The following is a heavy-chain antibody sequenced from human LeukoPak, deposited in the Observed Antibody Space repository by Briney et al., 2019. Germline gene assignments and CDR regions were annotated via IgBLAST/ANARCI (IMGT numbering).Heavy chain of an antibody. CDR3: AKDDGGWYYGY. CDR1: GFTFSDYA. D-gene: IGHD6-19*01. J-gene: IGHJ4*02. Sequence: SGGSLRLSCAASGFTFSDYAMSWVRQAPGKGLEWVSVLSGPSLMTYYADSVKGRFTISRDNSKNTLYLHMNSLRAEDTAVYYCAKDDGGWYYGYWGQGTLVTVSS. V-gene: IGHV3-23*01. CDR2: LSGPSLMT.